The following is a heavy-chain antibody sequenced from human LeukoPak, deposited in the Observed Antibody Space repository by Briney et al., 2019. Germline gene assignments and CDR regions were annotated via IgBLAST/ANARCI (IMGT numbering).Heavy chain of an antibody. V-gene: IGHV3-23*01. CDR2: ITDSGRKT. CDR1: GFTFSSYS. J-gene: IGHJ4*02. CDR3: AKITKATTLNY. D-gene: IGHD4-17*01. Sequence: PGGSLRLSCAASGFTFSSYSMNWVRQAPGKGLEWVSGITDSGRKTYYADSVKGRFSISRDNSKNTVYLQMSDLRAEDTAVYYCAKITKATTLNYWGQGTLVTVSS.